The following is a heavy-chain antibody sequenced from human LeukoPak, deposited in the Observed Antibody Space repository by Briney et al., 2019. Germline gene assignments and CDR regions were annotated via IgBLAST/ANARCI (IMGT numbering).Heavy chain of an antibody. CDR2: IYYSGST. V-gene: IGHV4-59*01. Sequence: SETLSLTCTVSGGSISSYYWNWIRQPPGKGLEWIGYIYYSGSTNYNPSFKSRVTISVDTSKNQFSLKLSSVTAADTAVYYCAGAVAYCGGDCYYSAFDIWGQGTMVTVSS. CDR3: AGAVAYCGGDCYYSAFDI. D-gene: IGHD2-21*02. J-gene: IGHJ3*02. CDR1: GGSISSYY.